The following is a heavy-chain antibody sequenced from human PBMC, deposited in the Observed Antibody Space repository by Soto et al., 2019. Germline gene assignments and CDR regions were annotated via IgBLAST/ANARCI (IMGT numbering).Heavy chain of an antibody. J-gene: IGHJ6*02. CDR3: ARVLLWCGPSLSGMDV. CDR1: GGSFSGYY. D-gene: IGHD3-10*01. CDR2: INHSGST. Sequence: QVQLQQWGAGLLKPSETLSLTCAVYGGSFSGYYWSWIRQPPGKGLEWSGEINHSGSTNYNPSRKSRVTISVDTYKNQFSLKLSSVTAADTAVYYCARVLLWCGPSLSGMDVWGQGTTVTVSS. V-gene: IGHV4-34*01.